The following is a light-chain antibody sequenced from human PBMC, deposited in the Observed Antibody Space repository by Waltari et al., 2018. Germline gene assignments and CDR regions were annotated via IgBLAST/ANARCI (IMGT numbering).Light chain of an antibody. CDR2: WAS. CDR1: QSLFYSYNNKNY. Sequence: DIVMTQSPAFLTVSLVERATINCKSSQSLFYSYNNKNYLAWYQQKLVQPPNLLIYWASTRKSGVPDRFSGSGSGTDFTLTISSLQAEDVAVYYCQQYYGTPPTFGQGTKVDIK. V-gene: IGKV4-1*01. CDR3: QQYYGTPPT. J-gene: IGKJ1*01.